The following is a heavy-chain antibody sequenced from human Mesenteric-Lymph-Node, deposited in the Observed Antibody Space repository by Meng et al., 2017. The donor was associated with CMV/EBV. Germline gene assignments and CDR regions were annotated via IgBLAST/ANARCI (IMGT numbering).Heavy chain of an antibody. CDR2: VSGHGIST. CDR1: GFTFSSYW. V-gene: IGHV3-23*01. D-gene: IGHD3-3*01. Sequence: GESLKISCAASGFTFSSYWMSWVRQAPGKGLEWVSGVSGHGISTFYADSVKGRFIISRDNSKNMVYLEVNSLRAEDTAVYYCAKAYHDFWSSHYLFDFWGQGTLVTVSS. J-gene: IGHJ5*01. CDR3: AKAYHDFWSSHYLFDF.